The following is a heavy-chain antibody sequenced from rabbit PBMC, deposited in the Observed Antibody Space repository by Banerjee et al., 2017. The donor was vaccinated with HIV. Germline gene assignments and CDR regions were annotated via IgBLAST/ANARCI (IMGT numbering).Heavy chain of an antibody. D-gene: IGHD4-2*01. J-gene: IGHJ4*01. V-gene: IGHV1S45*01. CDR2: IDAGSGGST. Sequence: QEQLEESGGDLVQPEGSLTLTCKASGLDFSSSYWICWVRQAPGKGLEWIACIDAGSGGSTYYATWAKGRFTISKTSWTTVTLQMTSLTAADTATYFCARDAGYAGSNLWGQGTLVTVS. CDR3: ARDAGYAGSNL. CDR1: GLDFSSSYW.